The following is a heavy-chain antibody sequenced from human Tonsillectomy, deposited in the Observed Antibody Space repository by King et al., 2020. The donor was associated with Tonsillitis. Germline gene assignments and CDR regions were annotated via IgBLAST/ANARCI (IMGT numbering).Heavy chain of an antibody. CDR1: GDSIRRSGHY. Sequence: QLQESGPGLVKASETLSLACTVSGDSIRRSGHYWGWIRQPPGKGLEWVGSIYSGEITYYNPSLKSRVTISADTSKNQFSLRLTSVTAADTAVYYCAGLPDDTATEDYWGQGALVTVSS. CDR3: AGLPDDTATEDY. J-gene: IGHJ4*02. CDR2: IYSGEIT. V-gene: IGHV4-39*01. D-gene: IGHD2-21*02.